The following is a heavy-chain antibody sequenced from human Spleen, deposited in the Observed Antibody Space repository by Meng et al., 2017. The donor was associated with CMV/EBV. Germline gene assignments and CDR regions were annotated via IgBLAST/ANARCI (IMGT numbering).Heavy chain of an antibody. Sequence: GGSLRLSCAASEFTFSSYGINWVRQAPGKGLEWVSYISSSSSTIYYADSVKGRFTISRDNAKNSLYLQMNSLRAEDTAVYYCARQGSSGWSSDYYGMDVWGQGTTVTVSS. CDR2: ISSSSSTI. J-gene: IGHJ6*02. V-gene: IGHV3-48*04. CDR1: EFTFSSYG. D-gene: IGHD6-19*01. CDR3: ARQGSSGWSSDYYGMDV.